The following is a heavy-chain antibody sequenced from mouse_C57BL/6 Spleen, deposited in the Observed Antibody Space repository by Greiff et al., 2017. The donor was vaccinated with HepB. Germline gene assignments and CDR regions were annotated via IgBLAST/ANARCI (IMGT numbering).Heavy chain of an antibody. J-gene: IGHJ2*01. V-gene: IGHV5-4*01. CDR1: GFTFSSYA. CDR2: ISDGGSYT. Sequence: EVMLVESGGGLVKPGGSLKLSCAASGFTFSSYAMSWVRQTPEKRLEWVATISDGGSYTYYPDNVKGRFTISRDNAKNNLYLQMSHLKSEDTAMYYCAREDIFDYWGQGTTLTVSS. CDR3: AREDIFDY.